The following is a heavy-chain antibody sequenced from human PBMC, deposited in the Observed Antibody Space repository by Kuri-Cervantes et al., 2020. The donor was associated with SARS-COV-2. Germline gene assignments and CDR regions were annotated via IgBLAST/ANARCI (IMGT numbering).Heavy chain of an antibody. Sequence: GESLKISCAVSGFPFSSYAMSWVRQAPGKGLEWVSGISGSGGSTYYADSVKGRFTISRDNSKNTLYLQMNSLRAEDTAVYYCAKDRIVVVIAREDAFDIWGQGTMVTVSS. CDR2: ISGSGGST. CDR3: AKDRIVVVIAREDAFDI. J-gene: IGHJ3*02. D-gene: IGHD2-21*01. CDR1: GFPFSSYA. V-gene: IGHV3-23*01.